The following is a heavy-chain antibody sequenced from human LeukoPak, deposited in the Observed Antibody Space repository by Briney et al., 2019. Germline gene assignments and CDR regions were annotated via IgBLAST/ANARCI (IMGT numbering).Heavy chain of an antibody. J-gene: IGHJ5*02. V-gene: IGHV3-21*01. D-gene: IGHD2-2*01. CDR2: ITSSSSYI. CDR1: GFTFSSYT. Sequence: GGSLRLSCAASGFTFSSYTMNWVRQAPGKGLEWVSSITSSSSYIYYADSVKGRFTISRDNAKNSLYLQMNSLRAEDTAVYYCARAPVVPAATFDPWGQGTLVTVSS. CDR3: ARAPVVPAATFDP.